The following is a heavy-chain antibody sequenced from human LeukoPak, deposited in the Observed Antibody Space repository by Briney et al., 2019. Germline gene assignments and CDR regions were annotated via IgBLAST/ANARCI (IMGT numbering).Heavy chain of an antibody. CDR2: ISGSGGST. Sequence: GGSLRLSCAASGLTFRSYAMSWVRQAPGKGLEWVSAISGSGGSTYYADSVKGRFTISRDNSKNTLYLQMNSLRAEDTAVYYCAKDELWQTNPEGYWGQGTLVTVSS. D-gene: IGHD3-10*01. J-gene: IGHJ4*02. CDR3: AKDELWQTNPEGY. CDR1: GLTFRSYA. V-gene: IGHV3-23*01.